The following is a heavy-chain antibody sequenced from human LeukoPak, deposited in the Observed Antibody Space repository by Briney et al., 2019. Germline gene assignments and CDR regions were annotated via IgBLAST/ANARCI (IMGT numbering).Heavy chain of an antibody. CDR1: GFTFSSCG. CDR3: TTEGQQMESSGFDY. CDR2: ISYDGSNK. V-gene: IGHV3-30*03. Sequence: GGFLRLSCAASGFTFSSCGMHWVRQAPGKGLEWVAVISYDGSNKYYADSVKGRFTISRDNSKNTLFLEMNSLRAEDTAVYYCTTEGQQMESSGFDYWGQGTPVTVSS. D-gene: IGHD3-10*01. J-gene: IGHJ4*02.